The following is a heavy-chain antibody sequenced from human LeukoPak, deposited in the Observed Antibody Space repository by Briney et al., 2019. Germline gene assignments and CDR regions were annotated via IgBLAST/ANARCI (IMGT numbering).Heavy chain of an antibody. Sequence: ASVKVSCKASGYTFTSYDTNWVRQATGQGLEWMGWMNPNSGNTGYAQRFQGRVTITRNTSISTAYMELSSLRSEDTAVYYCARGGRTMVRGVNIYYYMDVWGKGTTVTVSS. CDR1: GYTFTSYD. CDR3: ARGGRTMVRGVNIYYYMDV. CDR2: MNPNSGNT. J-gene: IGHJ6*03. D-gene: IGHD3-10*01. V-gene: IGHV1-8*03.